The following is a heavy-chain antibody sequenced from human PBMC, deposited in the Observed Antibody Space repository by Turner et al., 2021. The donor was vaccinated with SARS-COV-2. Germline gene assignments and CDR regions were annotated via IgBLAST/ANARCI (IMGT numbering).Heavy chain of an antibody. D-gene: IGHD2-8*01. J-gene: IGHJ4*02. CDR2: SWYDGSNK. V-gene: IGHV3-33*01. Sequence: VQRVEFGGAGVQPGRSLSRPCAAPGFTFTSYGMHWDRQAPGKGLEWVEVSWYDGSNKYYADSVKGRITISRDNSKNTLYLQMNSLRAEDTAVYYCAREAPGPMAFFDYWGQGTLVTVSS. CDR1: GFTFTSYG. CDR3: AREAPGPMAFFDY.